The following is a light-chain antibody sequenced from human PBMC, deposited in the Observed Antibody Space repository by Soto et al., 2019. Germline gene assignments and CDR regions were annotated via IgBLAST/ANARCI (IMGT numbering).Light chain of an antibody. Sequence: EIVMTQSPATLSVSPGDRATFSCRAGRRIASTLAWYQQKPGQAPRLLILGASTRATGIPARFSGSGSGTEFTLTISSLQSEDFAVYYCQQYNTWPRVAFGHGTKVEIK. J-gene: IGKJ1*01. CDR3: QQYNTWPRVA. V-gene: IGKV3-15*01. CDR2: GAS. CDR1: RRIAST.